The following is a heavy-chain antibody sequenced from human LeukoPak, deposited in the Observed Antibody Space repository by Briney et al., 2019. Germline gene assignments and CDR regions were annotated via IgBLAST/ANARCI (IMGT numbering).Heavy chain of an antibody. CDR3: ARDSIVGATWEGSAFDY. Sequence: GGSLRLSCAAYGFTFSTYEMNWVRQAPGKGLEWISYTSDSGSTIYYADSVKGRFTISRDNAKNSLYLQMNSLRAEDTAVYYCARDSIVGATWEGSAFDYWGQGTLVTVSS. J-gene: IGHJ4*02. CDR2: TSDSGSTI. CDR1: GFTFSTYE. V-gene: IGHV3-48*03. D-gene: IGHD1-26*01.